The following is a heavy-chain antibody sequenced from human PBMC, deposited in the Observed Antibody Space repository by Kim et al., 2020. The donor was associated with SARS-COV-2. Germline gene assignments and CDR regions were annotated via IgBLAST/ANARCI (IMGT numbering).Heavy chain of an antibody. D-gene: IGHD6-6*01. CDR3: ARDRRRVYDY. Sequence: YNDYAVSVKSRITINPDTSKNQFSLQLNSVPPEDTAVYYCARDRRRVYDYWGQGTLVTVSS. V-gene: IGHV6-1*01. J-gene: IGHJ4*02. CDR2: YN.